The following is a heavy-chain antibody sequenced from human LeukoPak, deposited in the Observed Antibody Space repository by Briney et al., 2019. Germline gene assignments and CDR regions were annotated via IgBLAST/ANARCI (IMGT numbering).Heavy chain of an antibody. V-gene: IGHV4-34*01. D-gene: IGHD6-6*01. CDR3: ARAGGSSWLYYYYYMDV. Sequence: SETLSLTCAVYGGSFSGYYWGWIRQPPGKGLEWIGEINHSGSTNYNPSLKSRVTISVDTSKNQFSLKLSSVTAADTAVYYCARAGGSSWLYYYYYMDVWGKGTTVTVSS. CDR1: GGSFSGYY. J-gene: IGHJ6*03. CDR2: INHSGST.